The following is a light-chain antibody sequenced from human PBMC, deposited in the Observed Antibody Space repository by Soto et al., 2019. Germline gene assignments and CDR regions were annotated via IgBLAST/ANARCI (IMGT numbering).Light chain of an antibody. V-gene: IGKV1-5*01. CDR1: QSISTW. Sequence: DIHMTQSPSTLSASVGDRVTITCRASQSISTWLAWYQQKPGKAPKLLIYDASSLESGVPSRFSGRGSGTEFTLTISSLQPDDFATYYCQQYNTYSWTLGQGTKVDIK. CDR2: DAS. J-gene: IGKJ1*01. CDR3: QQYNTYSWT.